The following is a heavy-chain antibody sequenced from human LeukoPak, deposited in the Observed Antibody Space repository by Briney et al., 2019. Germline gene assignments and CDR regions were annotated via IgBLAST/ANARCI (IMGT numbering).Heavy chain of an antibody. V-gene: IGHV6-1*01. D-gene: IGHD5-24*01. J-gene: IGHJ5*02. CDR2: TYYRSKWYD. CDR3: AGVHFKQELNWFDP. CDR1: GDSVSNKSAA. Sequence: SQTLSLTCAISGDSVSNKSAAWNWIRQSPSRGLEWLGRTYYRSKWYDDYALSVKSRISINPDTAKNQFSLQLNSVTPEDTAVYYCAGVHFKQELNWFDPWGQGTLVTVSS.